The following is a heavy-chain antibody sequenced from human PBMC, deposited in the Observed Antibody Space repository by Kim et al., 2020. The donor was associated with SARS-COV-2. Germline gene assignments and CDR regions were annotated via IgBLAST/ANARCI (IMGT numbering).Heavy chain of an antibody. J-gene: IGHJ4*02. Sequence: GGSLRLSCAASGFTFSNYAMSWVRQAPGKGLEWVSVIYSGDTSTYYADSVKGRFTISRDNSKNTLYLQMNSLRAEDTAVYYCAKDLYSGYDYFGYSSGWPFDYWGQGPLVTVSA. D-gene: IGHD5-12*01. CDR3: AKDLYSGYDYFGYSSGWPFDY. CDR2: IYSGDTST. CDR1: GFTFSNYA. V-gene: IGHV3-23*03.